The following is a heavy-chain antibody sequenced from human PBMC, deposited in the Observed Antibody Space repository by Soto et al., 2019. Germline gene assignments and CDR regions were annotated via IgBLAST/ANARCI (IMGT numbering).Heavy chain of an antibody. J-gene: IGHJ6*02. CDR3: ARDNRPIAARRCGMDV. D-gene: IGHD6-6*01. CDR2: IKQDGSEK. CDR1: GFTFSSYW. Sequence: GGSLRLSCAASGFTFSSYWMSWFRQAPGKGLEWVANIKQDGSEKYYVDSVKGRFTISRDNAKNSLYLQMNSLRAEDTAVYYCARDNRPIAARRCGMDVWGQGTTVTVSS. V-gene: IGHV3-7*05.